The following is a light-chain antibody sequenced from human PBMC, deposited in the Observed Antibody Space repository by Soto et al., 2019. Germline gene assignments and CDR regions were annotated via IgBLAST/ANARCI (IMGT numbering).Light chain of an antibody. Sequence: QSVLSQPASVSGSPGQSITVSCTGTSSDVGGYNSVSWYQQHPGKAPKLMIYDVTNRPSGVSDRFSGSKSGNTASLTISGLQAEDEADFYCSSYTTSHTLVFGTGTKSPS. V-gene: IGLV2-14*01. CDR3: SSYTTSHTLV. CDR1: SSDVGGYNS. CDR2: DVT. J-gene: IGLJ1*01.